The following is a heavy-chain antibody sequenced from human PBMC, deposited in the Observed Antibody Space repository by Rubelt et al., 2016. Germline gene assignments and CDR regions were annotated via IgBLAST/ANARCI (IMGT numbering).Heavy chain of an antibody. V-gene: IGHV3-72*01. CDR2: TRNKANGYTT. CDR1: GFTFSDHY. D-gene: IGHD6-19*01. Sequence: GGGLVQPGESLRLSCVASGFTFSDHYMDWVRQAPGKGLEWVGRTRNKANGYTTEYAASVRGRFTISRDNAKTSLYLQMNSLRDEDLAVYYCAVGYSPPLYSSAEAKFDYWGQGTLVTVSS. J-gene: IGHJ4*02. CDR3: AVGYSPPLYSSAEAKFDY.